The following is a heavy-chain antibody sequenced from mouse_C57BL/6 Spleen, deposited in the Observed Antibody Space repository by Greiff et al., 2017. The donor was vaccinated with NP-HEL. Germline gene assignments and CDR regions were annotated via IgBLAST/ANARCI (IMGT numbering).Heavy chain of an antibody. CDR3: ARDRRSTD. CDR1: GFTFSSYA. V-gene: IGHV5-4*01. J-gene: IGHJ3*01. D-gene: IGHD5-1*01. Sequence: EVKLMESGGGLVKPGGSLKLSCAASGFTFSSYAMSWVRQTPEKRLEWVATISDGGSYTYYPDNVKGRFTISRDNAKNNLYLQMSHLKSEDTAMYYCARDRRSTDWGQGTLVTVSA. CDR2: ISDGGSYT.